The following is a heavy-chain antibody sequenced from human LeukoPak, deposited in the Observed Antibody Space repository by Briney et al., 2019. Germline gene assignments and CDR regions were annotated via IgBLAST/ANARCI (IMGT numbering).Heavy chain of an antibody. D-gene: IGHD3/OR15-3a*01. CDR3: ARALSWTTESYYYMDV. Sequence: ASVKVSCKASGYTFTSYDINWVRQDTGQGLEWKGWMNPNSGNTGYAQKFQGRVTMAKNTSITTAYMDLSSLRSEDTAVYYCARALSWTTESYYYMDVWGKGTTVTVSS. V-gene: IGHV1-8*01. CDR2: MNPNSGNT. CDR1: GYTFTSYD. J-gene: IGHJ6*03.